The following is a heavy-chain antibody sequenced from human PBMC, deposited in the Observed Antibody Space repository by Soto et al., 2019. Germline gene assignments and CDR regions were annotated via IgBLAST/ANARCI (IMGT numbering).Heavy chain of an antibody. V-gene: IGHV1-2*04. D-gene: IGHD3-22*01. J-gene: IGHJ3*02. CDR1: GYTFTGYY. Sequence: ASVKVSCKASGYTFTGYYMHWVRQAPGQWLEWMGWINPNSGGTNYAQKFQGWVTMTRDTSISTAYMELSRLRSDDTAVYYCARAPLIPLYYYDSSGYYDAFDIWGQGTMVTVSS. CDR3: ARAPLIPLYYYDSSGYYDAFDI. CDR2: INPNSGGT.